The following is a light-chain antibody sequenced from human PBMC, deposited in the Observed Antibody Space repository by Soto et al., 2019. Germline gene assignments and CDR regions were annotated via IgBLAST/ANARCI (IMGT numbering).Light chain of an antibody. Sequence: DLQMTQSPSSLSASVGDRVTITCRASQSISSYLNWYQQKPGKAPKLLIYAASSLQSGVPSRFSGSGSGTDFTLTISSLQPEDFATDYCQQSYSTPLLTFGGGTKVEIK. CDR1: QSISSY. CDR3: QQSYSTPLLT. CDR2: AAS. V-gene: IGKV1-39*01. J-gene: IGKJ4*01.